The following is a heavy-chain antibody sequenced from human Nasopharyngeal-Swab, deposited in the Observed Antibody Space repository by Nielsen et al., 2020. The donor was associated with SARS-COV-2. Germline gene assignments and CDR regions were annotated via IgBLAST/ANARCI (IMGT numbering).Heavy chain of an antibody. J-gene: IGHJ4*02. V-gene: IGHV3-21*01. CDR3: ARGFGGSYWGYDY. Sequence: WIRQPPGKGLEWVSSISSSRSYIYYADSVKGRFTISRDNSKNTLYLQMNSLRAEDTAVYYCARGFGGSYWGYDYWGQGTLVTVSS. CDR2: ISSSRSYI. D-gene: IGHD1-26*01.